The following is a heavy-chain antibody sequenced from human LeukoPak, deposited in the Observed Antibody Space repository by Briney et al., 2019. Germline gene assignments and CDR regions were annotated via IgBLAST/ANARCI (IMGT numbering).Heavy chain of an antibody. Sequence: PSETLSLTCAVYGGSFSGYYWSWIRQPPGKGLEWIGEINHSGSTNYNPSLKSRVTISVDTSKNQFSLKLSSVTAADTAVYYCAREQLVGNWFDPWGQGTLVTVSS. J-gene: IGHJ5*02. CDR3: AREQLVGNWFDP. D-gene: IGHD6-13*01. V-gene: IGHV4-34*01. CDR2: INHSGST. CDR1: GGSFSGYY.